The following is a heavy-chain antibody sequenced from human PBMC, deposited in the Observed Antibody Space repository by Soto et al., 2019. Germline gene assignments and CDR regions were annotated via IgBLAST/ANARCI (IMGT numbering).Heavy chain of an antibody. J-gene: IGHJ5*02. CDR1: GGSISRYY. Sequence: SETLSLTCIVSGGSISRYYWSWMRQPPGKGLEWIGYIYYSGTTNYNPSLKSRVTISIDTSKNQFSLKLTSVTAADTAVYYCARAGYSYVSGWFDPWGQGTLVTVSS. CDR2: IYYSGTT. V-gene: IGHV4-59*01. D-gene: IGHD5-18*01. CDR3: ARAGYSYVSGWFDP.